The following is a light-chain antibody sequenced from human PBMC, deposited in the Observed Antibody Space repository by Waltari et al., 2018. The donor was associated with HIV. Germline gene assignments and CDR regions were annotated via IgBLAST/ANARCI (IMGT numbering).Light chain of an antibody. CDR3: CSYAGIYTYVK. Sequence: QSALTQPRSVSGSPGQSVSISCTGTSSDVGGYNYVSWYQQHPDKAPKLMIYDVSQRPSGVPDRFSGSKPGNTASLTISGLQAEDDADYYCCSYAGIYTYVKFGGGTKLTVL. CDR2: DVS. J-gene: IGLJ2*01. CDR1: SSDVGGYNY. V-gene: IGLV2-11*01.